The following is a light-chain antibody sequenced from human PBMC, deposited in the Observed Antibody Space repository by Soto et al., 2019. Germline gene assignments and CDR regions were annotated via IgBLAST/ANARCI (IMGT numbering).Light chain of an antibody. CDR3: SSFTSSNTWV. CDR1: SSDVGSYNR. J-gene: IGLJ3*02. Sequence: QSALTQPPSVSGSPGQSVTISCTGTSSDVGSYNRVSWYQQPPGTAPKLMIYEVSNRPSGVPDRFFGSKSGNTASLTISGLQAEDVADYYCSSFTSSNTWVFGGGTKLTVL. CDR2: EVS. V-gene: IGLV2-18*02.